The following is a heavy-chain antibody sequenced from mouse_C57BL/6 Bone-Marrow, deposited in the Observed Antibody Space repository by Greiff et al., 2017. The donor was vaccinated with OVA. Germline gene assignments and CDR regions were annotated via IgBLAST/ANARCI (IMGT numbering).Heavy chain of an antibody. D-gene: IGHD4-1*01. CDR1: GFNIKDDY. CDR3: IQDWDGLDY. J-gene: IGHJ2*01. V-gene: IGHV14-4*01. Sequence: QLVESGAELVRPGASVKLSCTASGFNIKDDYMHWVKQRPEQGLEWVGWIYPENGDTEYASKFQGKDTITADTSSNTAYLQLSRLTSEDTAVYCCIQDWDGLDYWGQGTTLTVSS. CDR2: IYPENGDT.